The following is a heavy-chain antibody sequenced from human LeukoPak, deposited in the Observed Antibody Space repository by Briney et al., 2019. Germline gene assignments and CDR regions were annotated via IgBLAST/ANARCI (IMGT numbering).Heavy chain of an antibody. V-gene: IGHV5-51*01. CDR1: GYSFSSYW. D-gene: IGHD3-3*01. CDR2: IYPGDSDT. Sequence: GESLKISCQGSGYSFSSYWINWVRQMPGKGLEWMGIIYPGDSDTRYSPSFQGQVTISADKSTSTAFLQWSSLKTSDTAMYYCARGADFWSGFSSYYFDYWGQGTLVTVSS. CDR3: ARGADFWSGFSSYYFDY. J-gene: IGHJ4*02.